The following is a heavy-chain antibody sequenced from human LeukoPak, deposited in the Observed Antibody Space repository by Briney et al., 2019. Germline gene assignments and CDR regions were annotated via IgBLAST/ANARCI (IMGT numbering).Heavy chain of an antibody. CDR3: ASLSEEFDPDY. V-gene: IGHV4-34*01. CDR1: GGSLSRGGYY. Sequence: SETLSLTCTVSGGSLSRGGYYWSWIRQPPGKGLEWIGEINHSGSTNYNPSLKSRVTISVDTSRNQFSLKLSSVTAADTAVYYCASLSEEFDPDYWGQGTLVTVSS. CDR2: INHSGST. J-gene: IGHJ4*02.